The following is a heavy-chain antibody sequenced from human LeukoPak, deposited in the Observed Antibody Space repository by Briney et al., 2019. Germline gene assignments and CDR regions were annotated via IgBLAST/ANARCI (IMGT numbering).Heavy chain of an antibody. CDR2: INHSGST. Sequence: PSETLSLTCAVYGGSFNGYYWSWIRQPPGKGLEWIGEINHSGSTNYNPSLKSRVTISVDMAKNQFSLKLSSVTAADTAVYYCARIRYNLDYWGQGTLVSVSS. CDR3: ARIRYNLDY. V-gene: IGHV4-34*01. CDR1: GGSFNGYY. D-gene: IGHD1-1*01. J-gene: IGHJ4*02.